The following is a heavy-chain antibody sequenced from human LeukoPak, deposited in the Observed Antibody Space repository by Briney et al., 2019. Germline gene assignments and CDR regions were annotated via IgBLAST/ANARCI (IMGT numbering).Heavy chain of an antibody. CDR2: IYGHIP. V-gene: IGHV3-23*05. CDR1: GFTSSNYA. CDR3: AKALVTSPIYNWYFDL. J-gene: IGHJ2*01. Sequence: GGSLRLSCAGAGFTSSNYARVWVRQARGEGLDGGLGIYGHIPFDAHSVKGRFTISRADSKNTLFLQMNSLKADDTALYYCAKALVTSPIYNWYFDLWGRGTLVTVSS. D-gene: IGHD4-11*01.